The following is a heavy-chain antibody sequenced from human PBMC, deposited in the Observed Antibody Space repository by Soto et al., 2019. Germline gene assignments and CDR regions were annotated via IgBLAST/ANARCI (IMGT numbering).Heavy chain of an antibody. CDR1: DYSFISNG. CDR2: VHFYNGKT. V-gene: IGHV1-18*04. D-gene: IGHD5-18*01. Sequence: QGLLVQSEAEVKKRGASVRVSCKATDYSFISNGISWVRQAPGQGPEWLGWVHFYNGKTEYTQNIQGRVTMTADTAPTTAYLQLRSLRSDDTAVYYCARDKCRPKTGVPQLHHYGLDVWGQGTTVIVSS. J-gene: IGHJ6*02. CDR3: ARDKCRPKTGVPQLHHYGLDV.